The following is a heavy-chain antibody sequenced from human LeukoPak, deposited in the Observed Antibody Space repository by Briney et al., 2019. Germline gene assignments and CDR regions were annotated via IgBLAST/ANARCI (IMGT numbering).Heavy chain of an antibody. D-gene: IGHD3-22*01. CDR1: GFTFSDYS. V-gene: IGHV3-23*01. Sequence: GGSLRLSCAASGFTFSDYSMNWVRQAPGKGLEWVSAISGSGGSTYYADSVKGRFTISRDNSKNTLYLQMNSLRAEDTAVYYCAKAGPYYYDSSGYYSDYWGQGTLVTVSS. CDR3: AKAGPYYYDSSGYYSDY. CDR2: ISGSGGST. J-gene: IGHJ4*02.